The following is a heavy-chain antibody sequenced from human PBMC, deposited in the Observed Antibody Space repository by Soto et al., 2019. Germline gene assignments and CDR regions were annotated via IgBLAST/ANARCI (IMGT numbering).Heavy chain of an antibody. V-gene: IGHV4-34*01. CDR2: INHSGST. J-gene: IGHJ4*02. CDR3: ASNSYGYIFYDH. CDR1: GGSFSGYY. Sequence: SETLSLTCAVYGGSFSGYYCSWIRQPPGKGLEWIGEINHSGSTNYNPSLKSRVTISVDTSKNQFSLKLSSVTAADTAVYYCASNSYGYIFYDHWGQGTLVTVSS. D-gene: IGHD5-18*01.